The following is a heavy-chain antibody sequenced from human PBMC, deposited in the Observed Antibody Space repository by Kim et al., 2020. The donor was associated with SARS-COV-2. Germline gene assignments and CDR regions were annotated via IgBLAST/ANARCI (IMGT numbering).Heavy chain of an antibody. D-gene: IGHD6-13*01. CDR2: ISYDGSNK. CDR3: ARDRGGEQQLLKMGYYYYGMDV. Sequence: GGSLRLSCAASGFTFSSYAMHWVRQAPGKGLEWVAVISYDGSNKYYVDSVKGRFTISRDNAKNTLYLQMNSLRAEDTAVYYWARDRGGEQQLLKMGYYYYGMDVWGQGTTVTVSS. J-gene: IGHJ6*02. V-gene: IGHV3-30*04. CDR1: GFTFSSYA.